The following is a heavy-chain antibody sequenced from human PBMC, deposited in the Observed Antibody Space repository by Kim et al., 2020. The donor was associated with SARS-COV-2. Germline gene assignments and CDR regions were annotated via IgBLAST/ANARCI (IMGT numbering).Heavy chain of an antibody. D-gene: IGHD2-15*01. J-gene: IGHJ4*02. Sequence: VKGRFTISRDNSKNTLYLQMNSLRAEDTAVYYCAKDATYCSGGSCYPDYWGQGTLVTVSS. V-gene: IGHV3-30*02. CDR3: AKDATYCSGGSCYPDY.